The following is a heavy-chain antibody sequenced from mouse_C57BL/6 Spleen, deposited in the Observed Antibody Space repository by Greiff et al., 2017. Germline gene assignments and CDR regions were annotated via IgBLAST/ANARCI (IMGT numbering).Heavy chain of an antibody. CDR1: GFSLTSYG. Sequence: QVQLKESGPGLVQPSPSLSITCTVSGFSLTSYGVHWVRQSPGKGLEWLGVLWSGGSTDYNAAFISRLSISKDNSKSQVFFKMNSLQADETAIYYCARGGLRPMDYWGQGTSVTVSS. CDR3: ARGGLRPMDY. CDR2: LWSGGST. V-gene: IGHV2-2*01. J-gene: IGHJ4*01. D-gene: IGHD2-4*01.